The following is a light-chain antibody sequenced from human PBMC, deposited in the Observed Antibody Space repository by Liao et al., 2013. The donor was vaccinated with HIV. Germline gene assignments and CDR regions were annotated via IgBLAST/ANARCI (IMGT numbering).Light chain of an antibody. V-gene: IGLV3-1*01. CDR3: QAWDSSTEV. J-gene: IGLJ3*02. CDR2: QDS. CDR1: DLGYRY. Sequence: TQPPSVSVSPGQTASITCSGNDLGYRYVSWYQQRPGQSPVLVIYQDSKRPSGIPERFSGSNSGNTATLTISGTQAMDEADYYCQAWDSSTEVFGGGTKLTVL.